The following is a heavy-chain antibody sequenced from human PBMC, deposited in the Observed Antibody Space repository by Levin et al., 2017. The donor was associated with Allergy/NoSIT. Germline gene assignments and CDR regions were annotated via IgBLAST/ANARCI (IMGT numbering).Heavy chain of an antibody. J-gene: IGHJ4*02. CDR2: IIPILGIA. CDR1: GGTFSSYT. V-gene: IGHV1-69*02. CDR3: ATKVDRAGWVVVDY. Sequence: SVKVSCKASGGTFSSYTISWVRQAPGQGLEWMGRIIPILGIANYAQKFQGRVTITADKSTSTAYMELSSLRSEDTAVYYCATKVDRAGWVVVDYWGQGTLVTVSS. D-gene: IGHD2-21*01.